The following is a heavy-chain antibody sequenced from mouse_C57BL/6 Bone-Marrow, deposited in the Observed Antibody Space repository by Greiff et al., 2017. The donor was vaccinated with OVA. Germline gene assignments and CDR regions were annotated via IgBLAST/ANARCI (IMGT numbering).Heavy chain of an antibody. CDR3: ARSSGNYGYFDY. CDR2: IYPRSGNT. D-gene: IGHD2-1*01. Sequence: QVQLQQSGAELARPGASVKLSCKASGYTFTSYGISWVKQRTGQGLEWIGEIYPRSGNTYYNEKFKGKATLTADKSSSTAYMELRSLTSEDSAVYFCARSSGNYGYFDYWGQGTTLTVSS. J-gene: IGHJ2*01. V-gene: IGHV1-81*01. CDR1: GYTFTSYG.